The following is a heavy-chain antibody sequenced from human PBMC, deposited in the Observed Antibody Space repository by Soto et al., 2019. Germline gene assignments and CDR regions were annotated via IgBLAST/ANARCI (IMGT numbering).Heavy chain of an antibody. V-gene: IGHV4-39*01. CDR3: ASRDYYDSFEVDY. D-gene: IGHD3-22*01. CDR1: GGSISSSSYY. J-gene: IGHJ4*02. Sequence: SETLSLTCTVSGGSISSSSYYWGWIRQPPGKGLEWIGSIYYSGSTYYNPSLKSRVTISVDTSKNQFSLKLSSVTAADTAVYYCASRDYYDSFEVDYWGQGTLVTVSS. CDR2: IYYSGST.